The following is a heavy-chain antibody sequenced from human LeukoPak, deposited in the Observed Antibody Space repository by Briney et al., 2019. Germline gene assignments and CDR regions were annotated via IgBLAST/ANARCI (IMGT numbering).Heavy chain of an antibody. CDR2: INHSGST. CDR3: ARYRKEYYYGSGSYRYWYFDL. V-gene: IGHV4-34*01. CDR1: GGSFSGYY. D-gene: IGHD3-10*01. J-gene: IGHJ2*01. Sequence: SETLSLTCAVYGGSFSGYYWSWIRQPPGKGLEWIGDINHSGSTNYNPSLKSRVTISVDTSKNQFSLKLSSVTAADTAVYYCARYRKEYYYGSGSYRYWYFDLWGRGTLVTVSS.